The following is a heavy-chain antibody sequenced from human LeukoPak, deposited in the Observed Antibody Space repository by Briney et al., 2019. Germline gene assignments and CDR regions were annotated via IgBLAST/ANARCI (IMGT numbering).Heavy chain of an antibody. Sequence: SVKVSCKASGGTFSSYAISWVRQAPGQGLEWMGRIIPILGIANYAQKFQGRATITADKSTSTAYMELSSLRSEDTAVYYCARDNGYGDYVSPFDYWGQGTLVTVSS. D-gene: IGHD4-17*01. CDR2: IIPILGIA. J-gene: IGHJ4*02. V-gene: IGHV1-69*04. CDR3: ARDNGYGDYVSPFDY. CDR1: GGTFSSYA.